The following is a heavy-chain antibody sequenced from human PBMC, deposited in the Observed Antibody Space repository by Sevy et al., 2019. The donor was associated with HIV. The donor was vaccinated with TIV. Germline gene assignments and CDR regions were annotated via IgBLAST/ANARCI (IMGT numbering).Heavy chain of an antibody. CDR1: GYIFTNSG. Sequence: ASVKVSCKTSGYIFTNSGITWVRQAPGQGLEWMGWIGVYNGNLKYAQKFQGRVNMTTDTSRSTAYMELTSLRSDDTGVYYCARVPTYHYGSATYFDYWGQGTLVTVSS. V-gene: IGHV1-18*01. CDR2: IGVYNGNL. J-gene: IGHJ4*02. D-gene: IGHD3-10*01. CDR3: ARVPTYHYGSATYFDY.